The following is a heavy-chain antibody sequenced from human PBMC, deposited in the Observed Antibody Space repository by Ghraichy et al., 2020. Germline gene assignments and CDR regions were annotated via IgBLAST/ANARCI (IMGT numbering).Heavy chain of an antibody. CDR1: GGSISSGSYY. CDR3: ARDGGADTAMDHTNWFDP. V-gene: IGHV4-61*02. CDR2: IYTSGST. Sequence: TLSLTCTVSGGSISSGSYYWSWIRQPAGKGLEWIGRIYTSGSTNYNPSLKSRVTISVDTSKNQFSLKLSSVTAADTAVYYCARDGGADTAMDHTNWFDPWGQGTLVTVSS. D-gene: IGHD5-18*01. J-gene: IGHJ5*02.